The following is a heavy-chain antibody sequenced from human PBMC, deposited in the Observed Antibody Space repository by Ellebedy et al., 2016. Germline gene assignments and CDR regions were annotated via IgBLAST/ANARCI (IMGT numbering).Heavy chain of an antibody. CDR1: GGSFSGSY. V-gene: IGHV3-9*01. D-gene: IGHD4-23*01. CDR2: INWNSGST. J-gene: IGHJ4*02. Sequence: LSLTXGVSGGSFSGSYWIWIRQPPGKGLEWVSSINWNSGSTGYGDSVKGRFTISRDNAKNSLYLQMNSLSAEDTAFYYCAKDRDRWSNFDYWGQGILVTVSS. CDR3: AKDRDRWSNFDY.